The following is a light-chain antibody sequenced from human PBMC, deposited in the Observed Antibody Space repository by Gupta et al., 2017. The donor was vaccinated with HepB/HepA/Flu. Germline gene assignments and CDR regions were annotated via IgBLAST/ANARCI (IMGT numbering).Light chain of an antibody. Sequence: ALTQPRSVAGAPGQSVAGSCAGSSSNVGAYHYVFWYPQHPAKAHNLIIYDINKWSSGVSDRSSGSKSNNTASLTISGLQAEDESDYYCCSYAGSDTYIFGTGTKVTVL. V-gene: IGLV2-11*01. CDR1: SSNVGAYHY. CDR2: DIN. J-gene: IGLJ1*01. CDR3: CSYAGSDTYI.